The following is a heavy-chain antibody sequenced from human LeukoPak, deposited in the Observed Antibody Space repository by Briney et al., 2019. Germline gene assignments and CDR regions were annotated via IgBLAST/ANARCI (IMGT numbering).Heavy chain of an antibody. V-gene: IGHV3-30*18. CDR3: AKEYSGSYDAFDI. Sequence: GRSLRLSCAASGFTFSSYGMHWVRQAPGKGLEWVAVISYDGSNKYYADSVKGRFTISRDNSKNTLYLQMNSLRAEDTAVYYCAKEYSGSYDAFDIWGQGTMVTVSS. J-gene: IGHJ3*02. D-gene: IGHD1-26*01. CDR2: ISYDGSNK. CDR1: GFTFSSYG.